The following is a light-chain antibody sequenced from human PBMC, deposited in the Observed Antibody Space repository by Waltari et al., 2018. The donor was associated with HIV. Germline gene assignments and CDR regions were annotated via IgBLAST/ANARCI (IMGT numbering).Light chain of an antibody. J-gene: IGLJ2*01. Sequence: QSVLTQPPSVSAAPGQKVTISCSGSSSNIGNNYVSWYQQLPGTAPKLLIEENNKRPAGIPDRFAGSKSGTSATLGITGLQTGDEADYYCGTWDSSLSAVVFGGGTKLTVL. CDR1: SSNIGNNY. CDR3: GTWDSSLSAVV. CDR2: ENN. V-gene: IGLV1-51*02.